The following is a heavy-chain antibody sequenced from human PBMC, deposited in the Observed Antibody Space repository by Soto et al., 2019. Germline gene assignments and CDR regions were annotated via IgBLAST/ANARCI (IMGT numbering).Heavy chain of an antibody. J-gene: IGHJ4*02. V-gene: IGHV1-69*04. CDR3: ATSYGSGYRAFDY. CDR2: VNPIVSMS. D-gene: IGHD3-10*01. Sequence: QVQSVQSGAEVKRPGSSVKVSCKASGATFNFYSINWVRQAPGLGLEWMGRVNPIVSMSNYAQRFQGRVTMTADKSTSTAYMELSGLRSEDTAIYYCATSYGSGYRAFDYWGQGALVTVSS. CDR1: GATFNFYS.